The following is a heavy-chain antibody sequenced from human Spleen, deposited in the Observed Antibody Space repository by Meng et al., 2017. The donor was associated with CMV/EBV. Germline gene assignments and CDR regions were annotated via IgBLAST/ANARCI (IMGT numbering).Heavy chain of an antibody. D-gene: IGHD3-16*01. CDR3: ARDWANFDY. CDR1: GYTFTIYY. V-gene: IGHV1-46*01. J-gene: IGHJ4*02. Sequence: KVTCKASGYTFTIYYLHWVRQAPGQGLEWMGIINPSDDRTNYAQKFQGRVNITRDTSTSTVYMELSSLRSEDTAVYYCARDWANFDYWGQGTLVTVSS. CDR2: INPSDDRT.